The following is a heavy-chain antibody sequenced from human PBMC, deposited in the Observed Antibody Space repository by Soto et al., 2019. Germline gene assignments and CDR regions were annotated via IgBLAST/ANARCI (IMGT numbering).Heavy chain of an antibody. CDR2: IIPMFGTA. Sequence: QVHLVQSGAEVKKPGSSVKVSCTASGGTFGSYTVTWVRQAPGQGLEWMGEIIPMFGTASYAQKFQGRVTLTADKATTTAHLELSSLSSDDTAVYFCARQKSRPPNCYSGMDVWGQGTTVTVSS. CDR1: GGTFGSYT. CDR3: ARQKSRPPNCYSGMDV. V-gene: IGHV1-69*06. J-gene: IGHJ6*02.